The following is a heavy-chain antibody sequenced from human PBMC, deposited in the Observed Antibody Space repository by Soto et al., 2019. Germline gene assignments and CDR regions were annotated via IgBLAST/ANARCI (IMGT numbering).Heavy chain of an antibody. J-gene: IGHJ4*02. CDR1: GGSFSGYY. CDR2: INHSGST. V-gene: IGHV4-34*01. CDR3: ASYGGYDSYYFDY. D-gene: IGHD5-12*01. Sequence: SETLSLTCAVYGGSFSGYYWSWIRQPPGKGLEWIGEINHSGSTNYNPSLKSRVTISVDTSKNQFSLKLSSVTAADTAVYYCASYGGYDSYYFDYWGQGTLVTVSS.